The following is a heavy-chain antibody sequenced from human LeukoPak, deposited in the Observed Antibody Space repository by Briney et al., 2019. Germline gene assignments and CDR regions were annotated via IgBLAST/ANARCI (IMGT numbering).Heavy chain of an antibody. J-gene: IGHJ3*01. CDR1: GFIFSNFW. Sequence: GGSLRLSCAASGFIFSNFWMGWVRQAPGKGPEWVADIKQDGSREYYVDSVKGRFTISRDNAKNSLYLQLNSPRAEDTAVYYCANDGGNWNWGQGTMVTVSS. D-gene: IGHD1-1*01. V-gene: IGHV3-7*01. CDR3: ANDGGNWN. CDR2: IKQDGSRE.